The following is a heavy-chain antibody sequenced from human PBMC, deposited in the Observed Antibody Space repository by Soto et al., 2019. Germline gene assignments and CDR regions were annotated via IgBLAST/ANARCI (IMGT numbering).Heavy chain of an antibody. Sequence: QVQLQESGPGLVKPSETLSLTCSVSGGSISSYYWSWIRQPPRKGMEWIGYIYYSGSTNYNPSLKSRVTISVDTSKNQFSLKLSSVTAADTAVYYCARMGGFYYGSGSYLLYYYYMDVWGKGTTVTVSS. J-gene: IGHJ6*03. D-gene: IGHD3-10*01. CDR3: ARMGGFYYGSGSYLLYYYYMDV. V-gene: IGHV4-59*01. CDR2: IYYSGST. CDR1: GGSISSYY.